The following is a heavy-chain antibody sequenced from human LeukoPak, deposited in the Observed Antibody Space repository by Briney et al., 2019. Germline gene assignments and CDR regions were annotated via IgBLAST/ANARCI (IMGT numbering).Heavy chain of an antibody. CDR2: INPNSGGT. Sequence: ASVKVSCKASGYTFTGYYMHWVRQAPGQGLEWMGWINPNSGGTNYAQKFQGGVTITRDTSISTAYMELSRLRSDDTAVYYCARDWVSSSNFDYWGQGTLVTVSS. J-gene: IGHJ4*02. V-gene: IGHV1-2*02. CDR3: ARDWVSSSNFDY. D-gene: IGHD5/OR15-5a*01. CDR1: GYTFTGYY.